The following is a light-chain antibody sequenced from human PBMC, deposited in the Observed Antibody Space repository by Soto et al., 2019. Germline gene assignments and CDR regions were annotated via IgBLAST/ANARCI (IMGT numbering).Light chain of an antibody. CDR3: QQYASSPLT. J-gene: IGKJ4*01. Sequence: EIVLTQSPGTLSLSSGERATLSCRASQSVRSNYLAWYQQKPGQAPRLLIYGASSRATGIPDRFSGSGSGTDFTLTISRLEPEDFAVYYCQQYASSPLTVGGGTKVEIK. V-gene: IGKV3-20*01. CDR1: QSVRSNY. CDR2: GAS.